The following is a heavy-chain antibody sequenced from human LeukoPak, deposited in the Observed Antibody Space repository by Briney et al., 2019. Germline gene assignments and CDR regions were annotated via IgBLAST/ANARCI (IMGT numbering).Heavy chain of an antibody. J-gene: IGHJ6*02. D-gene: IGHD3-3*01. V-gene: IGHV3-21*01. CDR3: ARDQLRNYDFWSGYYTGRYYGMDV. Sequence: PGGSLRLSCAASGFTFSSYSMNWVRQAPGKGLEWVSSISSSSSYIYYADSVKGRFTISRDNAKNSLYLQMNSLRAEYTAVYYCARDQLRNYDFWSGYYTGRYYGMDVWGQGTTVTVSS. CDR1: GFTFSSYS. CDR2: ISSSSSYI.